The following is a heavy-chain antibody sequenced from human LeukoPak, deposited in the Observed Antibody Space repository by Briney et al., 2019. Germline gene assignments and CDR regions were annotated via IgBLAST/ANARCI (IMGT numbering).Heavy chain of an antibody. Sequence: GGSLRLSCAASGFTFSDYYMSWIRQAPGKGLEWVSYISSSGSTIYYADSVKGRFTISRDNAKNSLYLQMNSLRAEDTAVYYCARDNCSSTSCYSEYFQHWGQGTLVTVSS. J-gene: IGHJ1*01. V-gene: IGHV3-11*04. D-gene: IGHD2-2*01. CDR2: ISSSGSTI. CDR1: GFTFSDYY. CDR3: ARDNCSSTSCYSEYFQH.